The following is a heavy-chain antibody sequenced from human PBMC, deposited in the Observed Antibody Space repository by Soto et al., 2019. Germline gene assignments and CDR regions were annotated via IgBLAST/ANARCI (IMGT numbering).Heavy chain of an antibody. V-gene: IGHV4-61*08. J-gene: IGHJ1*01. D-gene: IGHD3-22*01. CDR3: ASYKVVVTEFAEYFQH. CDR1: GGSISSGGYS. CDR2: IFYSGST. Sequence: SETLSLTCAVSGGSISSGGYSWSWIRQPPGKGLEWIGYIFYSGSTNYNPSLKSRVTISVDTSKNQFSLKLSSVTAADTAVYYCASYKVVVTEFAEYFQHWGQGTLVTVSS.